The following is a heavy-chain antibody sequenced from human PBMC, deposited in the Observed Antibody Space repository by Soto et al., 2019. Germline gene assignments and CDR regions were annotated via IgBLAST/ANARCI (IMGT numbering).Heavy chain of an antibody. CDR1: GFTFSDYY. Sequence: GGSLRLSCAASGFTFSDYYMSWIRQAPGKGLERVSYISSSGSTIYYADSVKGRFTISRDNAKNSLYLQMNSLRAEDTAVYFCARDRYSNYSYYYYYMDVWGKGTTVTVSS. CDR3: ARDRYSNYSYYYYYMDV. V-gene: IGHV3-11*01. J-gene: IGHJ6*03. D-gene: IGHD4-4*01. CDR2: ISSSGSTI.